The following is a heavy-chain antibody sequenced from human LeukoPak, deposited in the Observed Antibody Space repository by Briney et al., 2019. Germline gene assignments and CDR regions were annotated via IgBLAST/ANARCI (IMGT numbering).Heavy chain of an antibody. CDR2: IYYSGST. Sequence: SETLSLTCTVSGGSISSSSYYWGWIRQPPGKGLEWIGSIYYSGSTYYNPSLKSRVTISVDTSKNQFSLKLSSVTAADTAVYYCARDYIGHYYPFDYWGQGTLVTVSS. CDR3: ARDYIGHYYPFDY. J-gene: IGHJ4*02. D-gene: IGHD1-26*01. V-gene: IGHV4-39*07. CDR1: GGSISSSSYY.